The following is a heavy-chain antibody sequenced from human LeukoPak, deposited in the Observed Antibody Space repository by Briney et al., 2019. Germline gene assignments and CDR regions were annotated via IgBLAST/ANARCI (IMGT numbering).Heavy chain of an antibody. D-gene: IGHD6-13*01. CDR3: ARRSRAAAVLNYFDY. CDR1: GYSFTSYW. V-gene: IGHV5-51*01. J-gene: IGHJ4*02. CDR2: IYPGDSDT. Sequence: GESLKISCKGSGYSFTSYWIGWVRQMPGKGLEWMGIIYPGDSDTRYSPSFQGQVTISADKSISTAYLQWSSLKASDTAMYYCARRSRAAAVLNYFDYWGQGTLVTVSS.